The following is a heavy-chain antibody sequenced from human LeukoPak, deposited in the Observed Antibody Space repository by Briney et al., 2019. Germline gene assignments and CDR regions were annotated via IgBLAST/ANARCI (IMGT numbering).Heavy chain of an antibody. J-gene: IGHJ4*02. D-gene: IGHD6-6*01. CDR2: INPTGGST. CDR3: ARTAARRFDY. Sequence: ASVKVSCKASGYTFPSYFMHWVRQAPGQGLEWMGIINPTGGSTTYAQKFQGRVTMTRDTSTSTVYMELSSLRSDDTAVYYCARTAARRFDYWGQGTLVAVSS. V-gene: IGHV1-46*01. CDR1: GYTFPSYF.